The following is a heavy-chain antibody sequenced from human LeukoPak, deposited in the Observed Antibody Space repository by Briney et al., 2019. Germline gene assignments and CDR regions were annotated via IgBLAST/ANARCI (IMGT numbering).Heavy chain of an antibody. Sequence: SVKVSCKASGGTFSSYAISWVRQAPGQGLEWMGRIIPILGIANYAQKFQGRVTITADKSTSTAYMELSSLRSEDTAVYYCATRTPSSWYRGEYFQHWGQGTLVTVSS. J-gene: IGHJ1*01. D-gene: IGHD6-13*01. CDR3: ATRTPSSWYRGEYFQH. CDR2: IIPILGIA. V-gene: IGHV1-69*04. CDR1: GGTFSSYA.